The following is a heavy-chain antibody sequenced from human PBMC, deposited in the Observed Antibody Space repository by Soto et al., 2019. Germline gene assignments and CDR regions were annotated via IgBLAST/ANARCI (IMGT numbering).Heavy chain of an antibody. D-gene: IGHD6-6*01. V-gene: IGHV1-18*01. CDR1: GYTFTSYG. CDR2: ISAYNGNT. CDR3: AREGTYSSSLVTYYGMDV. Sequence: ASVKVSCKASGYTFTSYGISWVRQAPGQGLEWMGWISAYNGNTNYAQKLQGGVTMTTDTSTSTAYMELRSLRSDDTAVYYCAREGTYSSSLVTYYGMDVWGQGTTVTVSS. J-gene: IGHJ6*02.